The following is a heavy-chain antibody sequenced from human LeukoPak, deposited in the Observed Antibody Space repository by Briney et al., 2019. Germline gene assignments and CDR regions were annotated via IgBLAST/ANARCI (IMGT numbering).Heavy chain of an antibody. CDR3: ARVYYSNSYDYWYFDL. V-gene: IGHV4-61*01. Sequence: SETLSLTCTVSGYSISSGYYWSWIRQPPGKGLEWIGYIFYSGSTNYNPSLKSRVTISVDTSKNQFSLKLSSVTAADTAVYYCARVYYSNSYDYWYFDLWGRGTLVTVSS. D-gene: IGHD6-13*01. J-gene: IGHJ2*01. CDR1: GYSISSGYY. CDR2: IFYSGST.